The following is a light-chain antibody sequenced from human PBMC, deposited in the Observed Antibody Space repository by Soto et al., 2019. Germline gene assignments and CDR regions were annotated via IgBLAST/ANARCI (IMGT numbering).Light chain of an antibody. J-gene: IGKJ4*01. Sequence: DIQMTQSPPTLSASLGGRVTITCRASQNIDSWLAWYQQKPGKAPKLLIYQASSLKSGVPSRFSGRGSGTEFTLTISSLQPDDFATYYCQQYNTYSTFGGGTKVDIK. CDR3: QQYNTYST. CDR1: QNIDSW. V-gene: IGKV1-5*03. CDR2: QAS.